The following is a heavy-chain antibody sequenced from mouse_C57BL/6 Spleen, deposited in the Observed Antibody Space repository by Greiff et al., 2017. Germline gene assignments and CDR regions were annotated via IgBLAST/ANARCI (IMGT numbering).Heavy chain of an antibody. CDR2: ISGGGGNT. Sequence: EVHLVESVGGLVRPGGSLKLSCAASGFTFSSSTMSWVRQTPEKSLEWVATISGGGGNTYYPDSVKGRVTISRDNAKNTLYLQLSSLRSEDTALYYCARHLNDFDYWGQGTTLTVSS. V-gene: IGHV5-9*01. CDR1: GFTFSSST. CDR3: ARHLNDFDY. J-gene: IGHJ2*01.